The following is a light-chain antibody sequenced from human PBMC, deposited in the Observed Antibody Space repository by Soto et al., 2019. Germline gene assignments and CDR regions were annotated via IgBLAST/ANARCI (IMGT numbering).Light chain of an antibody. J-gene: IGKJ1*01. CDR3: QQYGGSPWT. Sequence: VLTQSPGTLSLSPGDRATLSCRASQSVSNTYLAWYQQKSGQASRLLIYGASSRATGIPDRFSGSGSGTDFALTISRLEPEDFAVYHCQQYGGSPWTFGQGTKVEIK. CDR1: QSVSNTY. V-gene: IGKV3-20*01. CDR2: GAS.